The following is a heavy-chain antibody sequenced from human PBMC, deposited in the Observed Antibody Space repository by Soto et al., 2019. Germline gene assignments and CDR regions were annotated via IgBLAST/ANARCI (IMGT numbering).Heavy chain of an antibody. CDR1: GGSFSGYY. CDR3: ARGLRRGYDFWSGSYGY. D-gene: IGHD3-3*01. Sequence: SETLSLTCAVYGGSFSGYYWSWIRQPPGKGLEWIGEINHSGSTNYNPSLKSRVTISVDTSKNQFSLKLSSVTAADTAVYYCARGLRRGYDFWSGSYGYWGQGTLVTVSS. CDR2: INHSGST. V-gene: IGHV4-34*01. J-gene: IGHJ4*02.